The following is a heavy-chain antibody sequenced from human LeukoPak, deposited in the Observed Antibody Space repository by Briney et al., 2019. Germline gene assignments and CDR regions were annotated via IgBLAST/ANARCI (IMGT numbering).Heavy chain of an antibody. V-gene: IGHV3-9*01. CDR3: AKDTGAGYGSTRGYFDY. D-gene: IGHD3-10*01. CDR1: GFTFDDYA. Sequence: PGRSLRLSCAASGFTFDDYAMHWVRQAPGKGLEWVSGISRNSGSIGYADSVKGRFTISRDNAKNSLYLQMNSLRAEDTALYYCAKDTGAGYGSTRGYFDYWGQGTLVTVSS. CDR2: ISRNSGSI. J-gene: IGHJ4*02.